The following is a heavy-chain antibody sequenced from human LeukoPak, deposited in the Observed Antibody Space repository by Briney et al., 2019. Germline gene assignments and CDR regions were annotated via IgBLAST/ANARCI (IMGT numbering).Heavy chain of an antibody. Sequence: SETLSLTCTVSGGSISSYYWSWIRQPPGKGLEWSAYISDIGSINYNPSLKSRVTISLDTCKKQCSLKMRCVTAADTAVYYCAGHHPRNTVDFWGQGTLVTVSS. CDR3: AGHHPRNTVDF. V-gene: IGHV4-59*08. CDR2: ISDIGSI. CDR1: GGSISSYY. D-gene: IGHD2/OR15-2a*01. J-gene: IGHJ4*02.